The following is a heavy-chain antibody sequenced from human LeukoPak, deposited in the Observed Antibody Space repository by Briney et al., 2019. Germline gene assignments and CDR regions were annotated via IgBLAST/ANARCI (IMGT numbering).Heavy chain of an antibody. J-gene: IGHJ3*02. CDR1: GFTFSSYA. Sequence: GSLRLSCAASGFTFSSYAMHWVRQAPGKGLEWVAVISYDGSNKYYADSVKGRFTISRDNSKNTLYLQMNSLRAEDTAVYYCARGPELLFDAFDIWGQGTMVTVSS. V-gene: IGHV3-30*01. CDR3: ARGPELLFDAFDI. D-gene: IGHD1-26*01. CDR2: ISYDGSNK.